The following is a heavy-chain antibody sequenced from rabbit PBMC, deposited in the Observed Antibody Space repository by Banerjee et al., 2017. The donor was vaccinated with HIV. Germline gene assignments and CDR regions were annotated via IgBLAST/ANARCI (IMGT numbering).Heavy chain of an antibody. CDR3: ARTSGGSAWDL. V-gene: IGHV1S45*01. J-gene: IGHJ4*01. CDR2: INTISGDT. CDR1: GFSFSNGYV. Sequence: QEQLEESGGGLVKPEGSLTLTCTASGFSFSNGYVMCWVRQAPGKGLEWIACINTISGDTVYAPWSKVRFTISKASWTTVTLQMTSLTAADTASYFCARTSGGSAWDLWGPGTLVTVS. D-gene: IGHD6-1*01.